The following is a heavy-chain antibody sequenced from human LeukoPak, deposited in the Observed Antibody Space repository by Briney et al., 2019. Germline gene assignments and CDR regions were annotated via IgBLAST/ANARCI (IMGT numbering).Heavy chain of an antibody. CDR1: GDSISNYY. CDR3: ATNYKILAGYYMGLVY. D-gene: IGHD3-9*01. V-gene: IGHV4-59*01. Sequence: SETLSLTCSVSGDSISNYYWCWTWLSQGQELEWIGYIYNGGSINYNPSLTIRVTISVDTSKNQFSLRLTSVTAADTAMYYCATNYKILAGYYMGLVYWGQGTLVTVSS. CDR2: IYNGGSI. J-gene: IGHJ4*02.